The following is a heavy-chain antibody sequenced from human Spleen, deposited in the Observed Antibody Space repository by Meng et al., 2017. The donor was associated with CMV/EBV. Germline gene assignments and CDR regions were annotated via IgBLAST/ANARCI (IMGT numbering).Heavy chain of an antibody. Sequence: GGSLRLSCAASGFIFSSYWMSWVRQAPGKGLEWVANIKQDGREIYYVDSVKGRFTVSRDNAKNSMFLQMNSLRAEDTALYYCARDSLHADFWGQGTLVTVSS. CDR2: IKQDGREI. CDR3: ARDSLHADF. J-gene: IGHJ4*02. D-gene: IGHD2-15*01. CDR1: GFIFSSYW. V-gene: IGHV3-7*01.